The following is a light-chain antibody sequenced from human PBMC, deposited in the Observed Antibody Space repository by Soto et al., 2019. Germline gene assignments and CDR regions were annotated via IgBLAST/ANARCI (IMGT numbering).Light chain of an antibody. Sequence: EIVLTQSPATLSLSPGERATLSCRASQSISSSYLAWYQQRPGQAPRLLIYGASSRATGIPDRFSGSGSGRDFTLTISRLEPEDFAVYYCQQYGSSPLISFGQGTRLEIK. CDR3: QQYGSSPLIS. CDR2: GAS. V-gene: IGKV3-20*01. J-gene: IGKJ5*01. CDR1: QSISSSY.